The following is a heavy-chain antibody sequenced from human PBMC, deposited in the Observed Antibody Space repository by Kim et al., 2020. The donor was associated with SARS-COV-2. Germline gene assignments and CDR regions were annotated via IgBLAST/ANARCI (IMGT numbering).Heavy chain of an antibody. Sequence: SVKGRCTISRDNSKNTLYLQMNNLRAEDTAVYYCAKGSGYSYGDDAFDIWGQGTMVTVSS. V-gene: IGHV3-23*03. D-gene: IGHD5-18*01. CDR3: AKGSGYSYGDDAFDI. J-gene: IGHJ3*02.